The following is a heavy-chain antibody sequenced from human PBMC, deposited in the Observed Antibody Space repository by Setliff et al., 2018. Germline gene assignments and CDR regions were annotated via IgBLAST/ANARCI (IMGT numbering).Heavy chain of an antibody. D-gene: IGHD3-22*01. V-gene: IGHV4-31*03. Sequence: PSETLSLTCNVSGDFISSGGYTWNWIRQHPEIGLEWIGYIFYNGNTFYNPSLQSRVTISVDTSKNQFSLKLTSLNAADSAVYYCARASHSYGSPNWFDPWGPGTLVTVSS. CDR3: ARASHSYGSPNWFDP. CDR1: GDFISSGGYT. CDR2: IFYNGNT. J-gene: IGHJ5*02.